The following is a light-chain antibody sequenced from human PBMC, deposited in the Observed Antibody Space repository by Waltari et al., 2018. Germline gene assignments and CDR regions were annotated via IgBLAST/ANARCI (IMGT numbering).Light chain of an antibody. CDR2: ADS. CDR1: NIGSKS. V-gene: IGLV3-21*02. CDR3: QVGDNTSDHPV. J-gene: IGLJ3*02. Sequence: SYVVTQPPSVSAAPGQTARITCGGSNIGSKSVHWYQQRPGQAPVLVVYADSDRPSGIAERFAGSNSGNTATLTIIRVEAGDEADYYCQVGDNTSDHPVFGGGTELTVL.